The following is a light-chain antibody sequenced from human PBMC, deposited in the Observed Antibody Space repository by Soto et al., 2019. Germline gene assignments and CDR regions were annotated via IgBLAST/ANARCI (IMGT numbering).Light chain of an antibody. CDR1: QSVLYSSNNKNY. CDR2: GVS. J-gene: IGKJ2*01. Sequence: DIVMTQSPDSLAVSLGERAAINRKSSQSVLYSSNNKNYLAWYQQKPGQAPSXLIYGVSTRATGVPVRFSGSGSGTEFTLTINSLPSEDFAVYYCQQYNNWPHTFGQGTKVDIK. V-gene: IGKV4-1*01. CDR3: QQYNNWPHT.